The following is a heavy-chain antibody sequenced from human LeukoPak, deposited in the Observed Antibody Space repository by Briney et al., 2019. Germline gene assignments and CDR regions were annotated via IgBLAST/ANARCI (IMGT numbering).Heavy chain of an antibody. J-gene: IGHJ4*02. D-gene: IGHD3-9*01. CDR3: ARDSVLRYFDWPGYFDY. CDR1: GFTFSSYA. V-gene: IGHV3-30-3*01. Sequence: PGGSLRLSCAASGFTFSSYAMHWVRQAPGKGLEWVAVISYDGSNKYYADSVKGRFTISRDNSKNTLYLQMNSLRAEDTAVYYCARDSVLRYFDWPGYFDYWGQGTLVTVSS. CDR2: ISYDGSNK.